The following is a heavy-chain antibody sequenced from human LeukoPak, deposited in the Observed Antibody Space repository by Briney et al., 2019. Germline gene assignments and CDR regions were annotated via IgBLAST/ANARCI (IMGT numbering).Heavy chain of an antibody. D-gene: IGHD3-22*01. CDR3: ARPSGTDYYDSSGVFNC. Sequence: PGGSLRLSCTASGFTFSSYSMNWVRQAPGKGLEWISYISSSSSIRFYADSVKGRFTISRDNAKNPLYLQMDSLRAEDTAVYYCARPSGTDYYDSSGVFNCWGQGTLVTVSS. CDR2: ISSSSSIR. J-gene: IGHJ4*02. CDR1: GFTFSSYS. V-gene: IGHV3-48*01.